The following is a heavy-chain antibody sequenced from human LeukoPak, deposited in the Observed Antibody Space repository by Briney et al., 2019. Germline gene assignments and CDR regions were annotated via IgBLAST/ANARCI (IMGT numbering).Heavy chain of an antibody. CDR2: IRYDGSNK. J-gene: IGHJ4*02. CDR3: AKNMVPAAIPFDY. D-gene: IGHD2-2*02. V-gene: IGHV3-30*02. Sequence: GGSLRLSCAASGFTFSSYGMHWVRQAPGKGLEWVAFIRYDGSNKYYADSVKGRLTISRDNSKNTLYLQMNSLRAEDTAVYYCAKNMVPAAIPFDYWGQGTLVTVSS. CDR1: GFTFSSYG.